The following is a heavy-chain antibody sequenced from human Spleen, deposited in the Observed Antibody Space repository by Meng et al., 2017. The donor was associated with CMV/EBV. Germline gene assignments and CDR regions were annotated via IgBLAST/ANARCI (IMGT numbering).Heavy chain of an antibody. J-gene: IGHJ4*02. CDR3: AKVYKVSSSWSWDLDY. V-gene: IGHV3-30*02. CDR1: GFTFSSYG. Sequence: GESLKISCAASGFTFSSYGMHWVRQAPGKGLEWVAFIRYDGSNKYYADSVKGRFTISRDNSKNALYLQLSSLRVEDTAVYYCAKVYKVSSSWSWDLDYWGQGTLVTVSS. D-gene: IGHD2-2*01. CDR2: IRYDGSNK.